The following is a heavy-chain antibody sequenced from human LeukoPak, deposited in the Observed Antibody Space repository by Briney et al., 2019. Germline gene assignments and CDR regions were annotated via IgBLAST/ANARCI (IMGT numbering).Heavy chain of an antibody. J-gene: IGHJ3*02. Sequence: PSETLSLTCTVSGGSISSYYWSWIRQPPGKGLEWIGYIYYSGSTNYNPSLKSRVTISVDTSKNQFSLKLSSVTAADTAVYCCAREGRPSPAFDIWGQGTMVTVSS. CDR2: IYYSGST. CDR3: AREGRPSPAFDI. CDR1: GGSISSYY. V-gene: IGHV4-59*01.